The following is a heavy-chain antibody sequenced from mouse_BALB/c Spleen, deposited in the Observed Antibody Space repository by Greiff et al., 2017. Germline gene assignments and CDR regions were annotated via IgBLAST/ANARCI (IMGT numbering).Heavy chain of an antibody. CDR1: GYTFTSYW. D-gene: IGHD1-1*01. V-gene: IGHV1S127*01. Sequence: QVQLQQPGAELVKPGASVKMSCKASGYTFTSYWMHWVKQRPGQGLEWIGVIDPSDSYTSYNQKFKGKATLTVDTSSSTAYMQLSSLTSEDSAVYYCTRRDTTYWGQGTTLTVSS. J-gene: IGHJ2*01. CDR2: IDPSDSYT. CDR3: TRRDTTY.